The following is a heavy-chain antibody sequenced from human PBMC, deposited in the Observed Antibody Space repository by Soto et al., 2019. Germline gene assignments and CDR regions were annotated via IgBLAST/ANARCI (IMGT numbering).Heavy chain of an antibody. CDR2: ISYDGSDK. CDR3: AKDQRYSDASGMDV. J-gene: IGHJ6*01. CDR1: GFTFSSYG. V-gene: IGHV3-30*18. Sequence: QVQLVESGGGVVQPGRSLRLSCAASGFTFSSYGMHWVRQAPGKGLEWVAVISYDGSDKYYADSVKGRFTISRDNSKNTLYLQVNSLRAEDTAVYYCAKDQRYSDASGMDVW. D-gene: IGHD5-18*01.